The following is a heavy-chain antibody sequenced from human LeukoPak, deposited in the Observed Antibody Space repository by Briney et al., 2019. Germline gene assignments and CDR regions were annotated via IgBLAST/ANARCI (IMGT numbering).Heavy chain of an antibody. CDR1: GFTFSSYA. D-gene: IGHD3-10*01. CDR3: AKGSGSGGVY. J-gene: IGHJ4*02. Sequence: AGGSLRLSCAASGFTFSSYAMSWVRQAPGKGLEWASAISGSGGSTYYADSVKGRFTISRDNSKNTLYLQMNSLRAEDTAVYYCAKGSGSGGVYWGQGTLVTVSS. V-gene: IGHV3-23*01. CDR2: ISGSGGST.